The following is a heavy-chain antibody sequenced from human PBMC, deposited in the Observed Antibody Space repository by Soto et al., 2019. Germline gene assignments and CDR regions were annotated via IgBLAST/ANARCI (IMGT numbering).Heavy chain of an antibody. J-gene: IGHJ4*02. CDR1: GGSFTDYY. CDR2: IHHSGST. CDR3: GRGSNFYWNY. V-gene: IGHV4-34*01. D-gene: IGHD2-21*02. Sequence: ASETLSLTCAVYGGSFTDYYWSWIRQPPGQGLEWIGEIHHSGSTNYNPSLKSRVTISVDTSKNQFSLKLSSMTAADTAVYYCGRGSNFYWNYWGQGSLVTVSS.